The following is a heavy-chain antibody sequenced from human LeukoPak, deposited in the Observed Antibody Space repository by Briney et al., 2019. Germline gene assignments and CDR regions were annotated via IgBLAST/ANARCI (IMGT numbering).Heavy chain of an antibody. CDR2: MYSAGST. J-gene: IGHJ3*02. CDR3: AREEESRGLAYDI. Sequence: QAGGSLRLSCAASGVSISSSYMSWVRQAPGKGLEWVSVMYSAGSTYYADSVKGRFTISRDDSKNTLYLQMNSLRAEDTAVYHCAREEESRGLAYDIWGQGTMVTVSS. CDR1: GVSISSSY. V-gene: IGHV3-53*01.